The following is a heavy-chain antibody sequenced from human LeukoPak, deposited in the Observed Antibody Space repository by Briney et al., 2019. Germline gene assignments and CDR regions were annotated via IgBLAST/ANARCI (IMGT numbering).Heavy chain of an antibody. J-gene: IGHJ3*02. D-gene: IGHD3-22*01. V-gene: IGHV3-48*04. CDR3: ARDLPGYCDRTPGAFDI. CDR2: ISSSSTTI. CDR1: GFTFSSYS. Sequence: GGSLRLSCAASGFTFSSYSMNWVRQAPGKGLEWVSYISSSSTTIYYADSVKGRFTISRDNARNSLYLQMNSLRAEDTAVYYCARDLPGYCDRTPGAFDIWGQGTMLTVSS.